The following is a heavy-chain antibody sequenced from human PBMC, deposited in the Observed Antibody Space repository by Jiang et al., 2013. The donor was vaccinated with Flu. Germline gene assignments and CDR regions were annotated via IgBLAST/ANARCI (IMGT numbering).Heavy chain of an antibody. CDR1: GFSLSTSGVG. D-gene: IGHD3-22*01. CDR3: AHSSPVYYDSSGYYYNFYYFDY. J-gene: IGHJ4*02. Sequence: KPTQTLTLTCTFSGFSLSTSGVGVGWIRQPPGKALEWLALIYWDDDKRYSPSLKSRLTITKDTSKNQVVLTMTNMDPVDTATYYCAHSSPVYYDSSGYYYNFYYFDYWGQGTLVTVSS. V-gene: IGHV2-5*02. CDR2: IYWDDDK.